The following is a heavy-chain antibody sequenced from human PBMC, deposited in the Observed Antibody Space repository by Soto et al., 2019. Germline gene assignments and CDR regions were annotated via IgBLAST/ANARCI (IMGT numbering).Heavy chain of an antibody. CDR1: GGSVSSGSYY. CDR2: IYYSGST. Sequence: TLSLTCSVSGGSVSSGSYYWSWIRQPPGKGLEWIGYIYYSGSTNYNPSLKSRVTISVDTSKNQFSLKLSSVTAADTAVYYCARSLGLFGTVTVAFDIWRHGTMIPV. CDR3: ARSLGLFGTVTVAFDI. D-gene: IGHD4-17*01. V-gene: IGHV4-61*01. J-gene: IGHJ3*02.